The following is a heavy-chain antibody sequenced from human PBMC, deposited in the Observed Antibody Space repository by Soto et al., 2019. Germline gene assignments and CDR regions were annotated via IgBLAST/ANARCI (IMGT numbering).Heavy chain of an antibody. Sequence: GGSLRLSCAASGFTVSSNYMSWVRQAPGKGLEWVSVIYSGGSTYYADSVKGRFTISRDNSKNTLYLQMNSLRAEDTAVYYCARGYCSGGSCYRYYYYYMDVWGKGTTVTVSS. V-gene: IGHV3-66*01. CDR1: GFTVSSNY. J-gene: IGHJ6*03. CDR3: ARGYCSGGSCYRYYYYYMDV. CDR2: IYSGGST. D-gene: IGHD2-15*01.